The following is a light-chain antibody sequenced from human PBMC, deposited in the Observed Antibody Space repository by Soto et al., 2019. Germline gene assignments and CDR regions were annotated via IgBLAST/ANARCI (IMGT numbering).Light chain of an antibody. CDR2: GAS. J-gene: IGKJ2*01. Sequence: EIVLTQSPATLSVSPGERAALSCRASQSISSSLAWYQQIPGQAPRLLIYGASTRATGIPARFSGSGSGTEFTLTISGLQSEDFAVYYCQQGHNWPLTFGQGTRLEI. CDR1: QSISSS. CDR3: QQGHNWPLT. V-gene: IGKV3-15*01.